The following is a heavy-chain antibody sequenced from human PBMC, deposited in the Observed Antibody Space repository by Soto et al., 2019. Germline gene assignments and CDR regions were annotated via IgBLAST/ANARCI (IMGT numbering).Heavy chain of an antibody. CDR3: ANVLFKVVVAAPDVFDF. Sequence: GGSLRLSCAASGFTFSSYAMSWVRQAPGKGLEWVSAISGSGGSTYYADSVKGRFTISRDNSKNTLYLQMNSLRAEDTAVYYCANVLFKVVVAAPDVFDFRGQGSSVIVSS. CDR2: ISGSGGST. D-gene: IGHD2-15*01. V-gene: IGHV3-23*01. CDR1: GFTFSSYA. J-gene: IGHJ3*01.